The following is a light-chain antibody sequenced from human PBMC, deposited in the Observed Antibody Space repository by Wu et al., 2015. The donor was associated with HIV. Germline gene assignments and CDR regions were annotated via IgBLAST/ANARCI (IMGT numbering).Light chain of an antibody. CDR3: QHYGSSQRT. CDR1: QSVSSSS. Sequence: VLTQSPGTLSLSPGDRATLSCRASQSVSSSSLAWYQQKVGQAPRLLMSGASSRTTGIPDRFSGSGSGTDFTLTISRLEPEDFAVYYCQHYGSSQRTFGQGTKVEIK. V-gene: IGKV3-20*01. J-gene: IGKJ1*01. CDR2: GAS.